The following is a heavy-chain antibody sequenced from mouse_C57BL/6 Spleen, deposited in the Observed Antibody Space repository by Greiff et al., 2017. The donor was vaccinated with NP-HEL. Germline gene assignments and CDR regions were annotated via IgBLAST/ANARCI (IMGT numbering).Heavy chain of an antibody. V-gene: IGHV1-4*01. J-gene: IGHJ2*01. CDR3: ARIYYYGSSYPRDY. Sequence: QVQLKQSGAELARPGASVKMSCKASGYTFTSYTMHWVKQRPGQGLEWIGYINPSSGYTKYNQKFKDKATLTADKSSSTAYMQLSSLTSEDSAVYYCARIYYYGSSYPRDYWGQGTTLTVSS. CDR2: INPSSGYT. CDR1: GYTFTSYT. D-gene: IGHD1-1*01.